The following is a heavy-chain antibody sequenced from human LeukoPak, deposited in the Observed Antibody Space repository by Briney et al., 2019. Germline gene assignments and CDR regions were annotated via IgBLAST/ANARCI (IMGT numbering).Heavy chain of an antibody. Sequence: SETLSLTCTVSGGSISSYYWSWIRQSPEKGLEWIGYIYHTGSTSYSPSLKSRVTMSVDTSKKQFSLNLSSVTAADTAVYYCARVPRRGERFDPWGQGTLVTVSS. D-gene: IGHD3-10*01. CDR3: ARVPRRGERFDP. V-gene: IGHV4-59*12. CDR1: GGSISSYY. CDR2: IYHTGST. J-gene: IGHJ5*02.